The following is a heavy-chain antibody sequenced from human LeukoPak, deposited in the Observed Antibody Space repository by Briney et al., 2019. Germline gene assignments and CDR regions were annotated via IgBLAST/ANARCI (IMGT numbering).Heavy chain of an antibody. CDR2: IYYIGST. J-gene: IGHJ6*03. Sequence: PSQTLSLTCTVSGGSISSGGYYWSWIRQHPGKGLEWIGYIYYIGSTYYNPSLKSRVTISVDTSKNQFSLKLSSVAAADTAVYYCARAIIAAREYYMDVWGKGTTVTVSS. CDR1: GGSISSGGYY. D-gene: IGHD6-6*01. CDR3: ARAIIAAREYYMDV. V-gene: IGHV4-31*03.